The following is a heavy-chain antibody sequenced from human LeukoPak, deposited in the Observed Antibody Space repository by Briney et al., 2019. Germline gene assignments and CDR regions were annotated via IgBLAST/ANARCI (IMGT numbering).Heavy chain of an antibody. CDR1: GYAFTSYG. CDR3: ARSGAVTTVNWMEAFDI. J-gene: IGHJ3*02. V-gene: IGHV1-18*01. CDR2: IKSYNGNT. D-gene: IGHD4-11*01. Sequence: GASVPESCQGSGYAFTSYGISWVRQAPGQGLAWVGWIKSYNGNTTYAQKLQGRVTMTTDKSTSTAYMELRSLRADDTAVYYCARSGAVTTVNWMEAFDIWGQGTMVTVSS.